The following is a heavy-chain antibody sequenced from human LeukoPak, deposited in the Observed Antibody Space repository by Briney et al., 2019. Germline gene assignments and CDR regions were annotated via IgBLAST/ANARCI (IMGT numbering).Heavy chain of an antibody. CDR3: ARDVRGGYYFDY. V-gene: IGHV4-59*01. Sequence: SETLSLTCTVSGGSISSYYWSWIRQPPGKGLEWIGYIYYSGSTNYNPSLKSRVTISVDTSKNQFSLKLSSVTVADTAVYYCARDVRGGYYFDYWGQGTLVTVSS. CDR2: IYYSGST. J-gene: IGHJ4*02. D-gene: IGHD3-10*02. CDR1: GGSISSYY.